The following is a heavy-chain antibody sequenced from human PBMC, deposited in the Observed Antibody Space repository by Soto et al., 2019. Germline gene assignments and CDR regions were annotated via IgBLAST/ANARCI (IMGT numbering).Heavy chain of an antibody. V-gene: IGHV4-31*03. D-gene: IGHD2-15*01. J-gene: IGHJ4*02. CDR3: ARTKCSGGSCYSWSLDY. Sequence: SETLSLTCTVSGGSITTGGYYWSWIRQLPGKGLEWIGHRYYSESTYYNPSLKSRVSISLDTSKNQFSLKLSFVTAADTAMYYCARTKCSGGSCYSWSLDYWGQGTPVTVPS. CDR2: RYYSEST. CDR1: GGSITTGGYY.